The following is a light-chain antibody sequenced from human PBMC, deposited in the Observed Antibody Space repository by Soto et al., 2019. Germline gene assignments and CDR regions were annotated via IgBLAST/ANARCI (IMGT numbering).Light chain of an antibody. CDR2: EVN. V-gene: IGLV2-8*01. CDR1: SSDLGDYDY. Sequence: QSALTQPPSASGSPGQSVTISCTGTSSDLGDYDYVSWYQQHPGKAPELMIYEVNKRPSGVPDRFSGSKSGNTASLTVTGLQAEDEADYYCSSYAGSNNLIFGGGTKLTVL. CDR3: SSYAGSNNLI. J-gene: IGLJ2*01.